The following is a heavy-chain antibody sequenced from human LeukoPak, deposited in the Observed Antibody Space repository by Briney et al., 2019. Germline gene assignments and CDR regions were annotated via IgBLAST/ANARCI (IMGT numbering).Heavy chain of an antibody. CDR1: GFAFTNHP. V-gene: IGHV3-64*02. J-gene: IGHJ3*01. Sequence: GGSLRLSCAASGFAFTNHPMHWVRQASGKRLEYVSAISPSGDRTWYADSVKGRFTISRDNSKNTMYLQMGSLRPEDMGVYYCARAFRPASDPHDFYDFWGRGTTVTVSS. CDR2: ISPSGDRT. D-gene: IGHD3/OR15-3a*01. CDR3: ARAFRPASDPHDFYDF.